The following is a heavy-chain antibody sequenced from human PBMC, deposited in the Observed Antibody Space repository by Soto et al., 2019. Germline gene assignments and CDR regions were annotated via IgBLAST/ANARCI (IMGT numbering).Heavy chain of an antibody. CDR1: GFTFSTYG. D-gene: IGHD5-12*01. CDR2: ISHDGSNE. CDR3: AKDRDLVALGYHIDQ. Sequence: ALRLSCASSGFTFSTYGMHWVRQAPGKGLEWVAVISHDGSNEYYADSVKGRFTISRDNFKNTVYLQMNSLRPEDTAVYYCAKDRDLVALGYHIDQWGEGTQLTVYS. V-gene: IGHV3-30*18. J-gene: IGHJ5*02.